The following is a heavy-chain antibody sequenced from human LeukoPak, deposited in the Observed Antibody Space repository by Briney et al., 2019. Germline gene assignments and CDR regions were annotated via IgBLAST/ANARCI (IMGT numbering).Heavy chain of an antibody. Sequence: QSGGSLRLSCAASGFTFSSYVMHWVRQAPGKGLEYISVISSNGDSTYYANSVKGRFTISRDNSKNTLFLQMGSLGADDMAVYYCAGGSNHWFDPWGQGTLVTVSS. J-gene: IGHJ5*02. CDR2: ISSNGDST. CDR3: AGGSNHWFDP. CDR1: GFTFSSYV. V-gene: IGHV3-64*01. D-gene: IGHD1-14*01.